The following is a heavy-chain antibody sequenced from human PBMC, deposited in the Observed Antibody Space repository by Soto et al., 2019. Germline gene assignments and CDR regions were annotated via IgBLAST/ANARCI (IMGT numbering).Heavy chain of an antibody. Sequence: SETLSLTCIVSGVSTSIYYWTWIRQSAGKGPEWIGRIYASRTTHYNPSLNSRVTMSVDTSRNQFSLKLSSVTATDTALYYCATTLAARGAFDVWGQGTMVTVSS. CDR1: GVSTSIYY. CDR3: ATTLAARGAFDV. J-gene: IGHJ3*01. V-gene: IGHV4-4*07. CDR2: IYASRTT. D-gene: IGHD2-15*01.